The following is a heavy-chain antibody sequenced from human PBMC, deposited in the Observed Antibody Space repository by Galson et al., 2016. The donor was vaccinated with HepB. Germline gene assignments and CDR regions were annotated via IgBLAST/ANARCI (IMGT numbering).Heavy chain of an antibody. J-gene: IGHJ4*02. CDR3: ARDNLSYYYDSSGYFDY. CDR1: GGTFSNYA. D-gene: IGHD3-22*01. V-gene: IGHV1-69*06. Sequence: SVKVSCKASGGTFSNYAFSWVRQAPGQGLEWMGGIIPIFGAANYAQKFPGRVTITADKSTSTAYMELSILRAEDTAVYYRARDNLSYYYDSSGYFDYWGQGTQVTVSS. CDR2: IIPIFGAA.